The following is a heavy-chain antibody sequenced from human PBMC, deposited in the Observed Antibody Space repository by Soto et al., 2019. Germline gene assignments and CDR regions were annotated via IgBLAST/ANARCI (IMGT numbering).Heavy chain of an antibody. CDR2: ISYDGSNK. Sequence: QVQLVESGGGVVQPGRSLRLSCTASGFTFSTYAMHWVRQAPGKGLEWVAVISYDGSNKYYADSVQGRFAISRDNSKNTLYLQMNSLRAEDTAVYYCAKLDSGWYFEYWGQGTLVTVSS. D-gene: IGHD6-19*01. J-gene: IGHJ4*02. V-gene: IGHV3-30*18. CDR1: GFTFSTYA. CDR3: AKLDSGWYFEY.